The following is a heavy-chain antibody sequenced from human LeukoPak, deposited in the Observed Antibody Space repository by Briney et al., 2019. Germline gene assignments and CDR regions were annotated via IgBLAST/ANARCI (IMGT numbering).Heavy chain of an antibody. CDR2: IYHSGST. CDR3: ARHNPTYGDFDY. J-gene: IGHJ4*02. CDR1: GGSISSGGYS. V-gene: IGHV4-30-2*01. D-gene: IGHD1-14*01. Sequence: SETLSLTCPVSGGSISSGGYSWSWIRQPPGKGLEWIGYIYHSGSTYYNPSLKSRVTISVDRSKNQFSLKLSSVAAADTAVYYCARHNPTYGDFDYWGQGTLVTVSS.